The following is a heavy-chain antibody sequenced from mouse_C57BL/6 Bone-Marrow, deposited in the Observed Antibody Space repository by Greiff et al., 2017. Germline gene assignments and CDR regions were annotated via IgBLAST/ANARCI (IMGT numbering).Heavy chain of an antibody. Sequence: QVQLQQPGAELVKPGASVKLSCKASGYTFTSYWMHWVKQRPGQGLEWIGMIHPNSGSTNYNEKFKSKATLTVDKSSSTAYMQRSSLTSEDSAVYYCARGGASSGYEYWGQGTTLTVSS. V-gene: IGHV1-64*01. J-gene: IGHJ2*01. CDR1: GYTFTSYW. CDR2: IHPNSGST. CDR3: ARGGASSGYEY. D-gene: IGHD3-2*02.